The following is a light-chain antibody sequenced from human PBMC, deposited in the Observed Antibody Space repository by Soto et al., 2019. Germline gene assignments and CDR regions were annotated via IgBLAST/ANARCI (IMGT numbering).Light chain of an antibody. V-gene: IGLV2-14*01. CDR2: EVS. CDR3: SSYTSSSTTYV. CDR1: SSDVGGYNY. J-gene: IGLJ1*01. Sequence: QSALTQPASVSGSPGQSITISCTGTSSDVGGYNYVSWYQQHPGKAPKLMIYEVSTRPSGVSNRFSGSKSGTTASLTISGLQAEDEADYYCSSYTSSSTTYVFGTGTKVTVL.